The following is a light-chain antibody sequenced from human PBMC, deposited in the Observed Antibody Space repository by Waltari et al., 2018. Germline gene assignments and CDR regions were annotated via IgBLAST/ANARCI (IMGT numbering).Light chain of an antibody. V-gene: IGKV4-1*01. CDR3: QQYYNAPLT. CDR2: WAA. Sequence: DIVMTQSPDSLAVSLGERATTNCNSSQSLLYRSSNRNALAWYQQKPGQPPKLLFFWAATRESGAPDRFSVSGSGTDFTLTISSLQAEDVAVYYCQQYYNAPLTFGGGTKVEIK. CDR1: QSLLYRSSNRNA. J-gene: IGKJ4*01.